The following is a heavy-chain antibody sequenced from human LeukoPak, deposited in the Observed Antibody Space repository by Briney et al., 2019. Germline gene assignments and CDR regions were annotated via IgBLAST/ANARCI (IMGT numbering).Heavy chain of an antibody. Sequence: SVKASCKASGGTFISYAISWVRQAPGQGLEWMGRIIPIFGTANYAQKFQGRVTITTDESTSTAYMELSSLRSEDTAVYYCAREGSSGYWAFDYWGQGTLVTVSS. CDR3: AREGSSGYWAFDY. V-gene: IGHV1-69*05. CDR2: IIPIFGTA. D-gene: IGHD3-22*01. J-gene: IGHJ4*02. CDR1: GGTFISYA.